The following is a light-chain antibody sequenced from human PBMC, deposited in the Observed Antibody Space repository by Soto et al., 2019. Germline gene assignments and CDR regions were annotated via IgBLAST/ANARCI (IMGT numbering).Light chain of an antibody. CDR1: QSISTW. V-gene: IGKV1-5*03. J-gene: IGKJ1*01. CDR3: QQYDNYAKT. Sequence: DLQMTQSPSTLSASVGDRVTISCRASQSISTWLAWYQQKPGKAPKLLIYKASTLESGVPSRFSGSGSGTEFTLTISSLQPDDFATYYCQQYDNYAKTFGQGTKVESK. CDR2: KAS.